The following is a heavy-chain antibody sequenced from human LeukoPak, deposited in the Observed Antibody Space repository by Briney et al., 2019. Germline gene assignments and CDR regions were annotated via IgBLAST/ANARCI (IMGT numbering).Heavy chain of an antibody. CDR1: GGSLRDHY. CDR3: AKPYCSHGSCYRNFDY. CDR2: INDSGST. Sequence: SETLSLTCSVSGGSLRDHYWSWIRQVPGKGLEGIGEINDSGSTNYNPSLEGRVTLSVDTSKNQFSLKMRSVTAADTSIYYCAKPYCSHGSCYRNFDYWGQGTLVTVSS. J-gene: IGHJ4*02. D-gene: IGHD2-15*01. V-gene: IGHV4-34*01.